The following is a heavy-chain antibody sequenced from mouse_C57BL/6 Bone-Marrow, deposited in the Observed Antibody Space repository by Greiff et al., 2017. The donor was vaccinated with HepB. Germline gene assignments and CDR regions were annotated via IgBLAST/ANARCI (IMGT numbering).Heavy chain of an antibody. Sequence: EVKLMESGGGLVKPGGSLKLSCAASGFTFSSYAMSWVRQTPEKRLEWVATISDGGSYTYYPDNVKGRFTISRDNAKNNLYLQMSHLKSEDTAMYYCAREGLRYGYWGQGTTLTVSS. V-gene: IGHV5-4*01. CDR1: GFTFSSYA. D-gene: IGHD1-1*01. CDR3: AREGLRYGY. J-gene: IGHJ2*01. CDR2: ISDGGSYT.